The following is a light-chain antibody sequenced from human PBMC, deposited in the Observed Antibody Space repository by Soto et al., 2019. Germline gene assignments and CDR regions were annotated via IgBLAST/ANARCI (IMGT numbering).Light chain of an antibody. V-gene: IGKV2-28*01. J-gene: IGKJ1*01. CDR1: QSLLSRNGYNN. CDR3: MQVQQTWT. Sequence: DIVMTQSPLSLPVTPGEPASISCRSSQSLLSRNGYNNLNWYVQKPGQSPQLLIYLASNRASGDRFSVSGSGTDINFTLNRSELEAVDVWFYQRMQVQQTWTFGLGTKVEIK. CDR2: LAS.